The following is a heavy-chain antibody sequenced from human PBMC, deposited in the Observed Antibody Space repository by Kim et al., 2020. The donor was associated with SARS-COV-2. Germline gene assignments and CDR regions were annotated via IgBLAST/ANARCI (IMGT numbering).Heavy chain of an antibody. CDR2: IIPIFAAP. Sequence: SVKVSCKASGGTFSNYAVAWVRQVSGQGLEWMGGIIPIFAAPHYAQNFQGRVTISADESTTTAYMELSSLRSEYTAIYYCARGGPRSGSRYGSFYYWGQ. CDR1: GGTFSNYA. CDR3: ARGGPRSGSRYGSFYY. D-gene: IGHD3-3*01. V-gene: IGHV1-69*13. J-gene: IGHJ4*02.